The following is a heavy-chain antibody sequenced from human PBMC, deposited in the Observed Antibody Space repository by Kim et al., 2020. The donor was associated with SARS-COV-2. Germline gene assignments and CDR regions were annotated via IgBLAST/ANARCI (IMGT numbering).Heavy chain of an antibody. J-gene: IGHJ6*02. D-gene: IGHD2-15*01. CDR3: SRGDYSDNYYCDGMDD. CDR2: ISSGGST. V-gene: IGHV3-53*01. CDR1: GFTVSSNY. Sequence: GGSLRLSCAASGFTVSSNYMSWVRQAPGKELEWVSVISSGGSTYYAASVEGRCTISTGNSKNTLYLQMNSRRAEDEAVDYCSRGDYSDNYYCDGMDDWGQGTTAPASS.